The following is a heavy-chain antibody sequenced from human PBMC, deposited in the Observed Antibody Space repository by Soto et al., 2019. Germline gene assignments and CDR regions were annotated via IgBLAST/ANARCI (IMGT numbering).Heavy chain of an antibody. V-gene: IGHV3-30*03. CDR1: GFSFSSHG. CDR2: ISYDGGNK. D-gene: IGHD4-17*01. CDR3: ARDSPGGDYWAGFQY. Sequence: QVQLVESGGDVVQPGRSLTLSCLASGFSFSSHGMHWIRQAPGKGLEWLAVISYDGGNKNYADSVRDRFTISRDNSKNRVFLQINSLRPEDTAVYFCARDSPGGDYWAGFQYWGQGTLVIVSS. J-gene: IGHJ4*02.